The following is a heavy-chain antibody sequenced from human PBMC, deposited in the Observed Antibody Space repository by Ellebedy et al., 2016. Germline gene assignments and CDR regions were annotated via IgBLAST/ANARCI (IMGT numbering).Heavy chain of an antibody. V-gene: IGHV3-23*01. CDR1: GFTFSSYA. D-gene: IGHD1-14*01. Sequence: GESLKISCAASGFTFSSYAMSWVRQAPGKGLEWVSAISSSGGSTYYADSVKGRFTISRDNSKNTLYLQMNSLRAEDTAVYYCARETSYSFDYWGQGTLVTVSS. J-gene: IGHJ4*02. CDR2: ISSSGGST. CDR3: ARETSYSFDY.